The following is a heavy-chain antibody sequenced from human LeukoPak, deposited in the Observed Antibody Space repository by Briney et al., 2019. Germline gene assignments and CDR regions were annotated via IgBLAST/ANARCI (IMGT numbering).Heavy chain of an antibody. CDR1: GYTFTSYG. Sequence: GASVKVSCKASGYTFTSYGISWLRQAPGQGLEWMGWISAYNGNTNYAQKLQGRVTMTTDTSTSTAYMELRSLRSDDTAVYYCARLNDFWSGYHPHWYFDLWGRGTLVTVSS. J-gene: IGHJ2*01. CDR3: ARLNDFWSGYHPHWYFDL. V-gene: IGHV1-18*01. CDR2: ISAYNGNT. D-gene: IGHD3-3*01.